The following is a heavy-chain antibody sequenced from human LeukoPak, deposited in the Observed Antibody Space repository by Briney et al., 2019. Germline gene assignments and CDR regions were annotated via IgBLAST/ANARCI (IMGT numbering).Heavy chain of an antibody. Sequence: SETLSLTCSVSGVSISSGSNCWGWIRQPPGKTLEWIGSIYPSGSTYYNSSLKSRVIILIDTSKNHFSLTLSSVTAADTAVYYCTRSDGYGLVGIWGQGTMVTVSS. D-gene: IGHD3-10*01. V-gene: IGHV4-39*07. CDR3: TRSDGYGLVGI. CDR2: IYPSGST. CDR1: GVSISSGSNC. J-gene: IGHJ3*01.